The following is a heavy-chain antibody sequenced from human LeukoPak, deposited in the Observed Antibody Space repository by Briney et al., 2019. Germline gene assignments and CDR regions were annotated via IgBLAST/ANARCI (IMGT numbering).Heavy chain of an antibody. CDR2: LWYDGSFE. CDR3: AKDRWQQPDYLFDY. D-gene: IGHD6-13*01. CDR1: GFGFSSYG. V-gene: IGHV3-33*06. Sequence: GGSLRLSCAAPGFGFSSYGMHWVRQAPGKGLEWVAILWYDGSFEYYADSVKGRFTNSRNNSKNTLYLQMNSLRAEDTAVYYCAKDRWQQPDYLFDYWGQGTLVTVSS. J-gene: IGHJ4*02.